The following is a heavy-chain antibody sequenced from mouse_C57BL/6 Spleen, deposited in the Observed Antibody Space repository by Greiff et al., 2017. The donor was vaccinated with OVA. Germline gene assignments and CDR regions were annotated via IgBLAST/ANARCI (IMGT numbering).Heavy chain of an antibody. D-gene: IGHD2-3*01. CDR1: GFTFSSYA. CDR3: TREMVPYAMDY. Sequence: EVQVVESGEGLVKPGGSLKLSCAASGFTFSSYAMSWVRQTPEKRLEWVAYISSGGDYIYYADTVKGRFTISRDNARNTLYLQMSSLKSEDTAMYYCTREMVPYAMDYWGQGTSVTVSS. CDR2: ISSGGDYI. V-gene: IGHV5-9-1*02. J-gene: IGHJ4*01.